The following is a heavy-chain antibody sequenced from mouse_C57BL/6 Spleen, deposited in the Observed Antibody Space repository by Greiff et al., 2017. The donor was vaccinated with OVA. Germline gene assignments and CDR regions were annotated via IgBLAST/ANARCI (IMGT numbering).Heavy chain of an antibody. CDR3: TRGGDVGYFDV. D-gene: IGHD3-3*01. V-gene: IGHV5-9-1*02. Sequence: EVMLVESGEGLVKPGGSLKLSCAASGFTFSSYAMSWVLQTPEKRLEWVAYISSGGNYIYYADTVKGRFTISRDNARNTLYLQMSSLKSEDTAMYYCTRGGDVGYFDVWGTGTTVTVSS. CDR1: GFTFSSYA. CDR2: ISSGGNYI. J-gene: IGHJ1*03.